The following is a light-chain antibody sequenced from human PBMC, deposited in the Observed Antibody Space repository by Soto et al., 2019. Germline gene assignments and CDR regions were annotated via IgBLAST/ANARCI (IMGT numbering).Light chain of an antibody. CDR3: CSYAGSYTLV. CDR2: EVS. J-gene: IGLJ2*01. V-gene: IGLV2-14*01. CDR1: SSDVGGYNF. Sequence: QSALTQPASVSGSPGQSITVSCTGTSSDVGGYNFVSWYQQHPGKAPKLLIYEVSNRPSGVSNRFSGSKSGNTASLAISGLQPEDEADYYCCSYAGSYTLVFGGGTKLTVL.